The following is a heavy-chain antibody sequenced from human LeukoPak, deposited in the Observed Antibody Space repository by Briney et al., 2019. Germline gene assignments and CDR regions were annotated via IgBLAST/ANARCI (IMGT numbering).Heavy chain of an antibody. D-gene: IGHD5-18*01. CDR3: ARDRRIGHTAMVFDY. CDR2: IYYSGST. V-gene: IGHV4-59*01. CDR1: GGPISSYY. Sequence: SETLSLTCTVSGGPISSYYWSWIRQPPGKGLEWIGYIYYSGSTNYNPSLKSRVTISVDTSKNQFSLKLSSVTAADTAVYYCARDRRIGHTAMVFDYWGQGTLVTVSS. J-gene: IGHJ4*02.